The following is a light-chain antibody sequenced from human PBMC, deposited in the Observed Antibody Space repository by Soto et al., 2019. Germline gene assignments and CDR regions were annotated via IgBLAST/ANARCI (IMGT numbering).Light chain of an antibody. J-gene: IGKJ4*01. V-gene: IGKV3-20*01. CDR3: QQYGSSPLT. Sequence: ELVLTQYPGTLSLSPGERATLSCRASQSVSSSYLAWYQQKPGQAPRLLIYGASSRATGIPDRFSGSGSGTDFTLTISRLEPEDFAVDYCQQYGSSPLTFGGGTKVEIK. CDR2: GAS. CDR1: QSVSSSY.